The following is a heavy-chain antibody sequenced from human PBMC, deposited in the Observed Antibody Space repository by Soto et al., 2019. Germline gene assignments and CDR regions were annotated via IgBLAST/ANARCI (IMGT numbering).Heavy chain of an antibody. CDR3: ATRIAVAGVNAFDI. CDR2: FDPEDGET. V-gene: IGHV1-24*01. CDR1: GYTLTELS. Sequence: GASVKVSCKVSGYTLTELSMHWVRRAPGKGLEWMGGFDPEDGETIYAQKFQGRVTMTEDTSTDTAYMELSSLRSEDTAVYYCATRIAVAGVNAFDIWGQGTMVTVSS. D-gene: IGHD6-19*01. J-gene: IGHJ3*02.